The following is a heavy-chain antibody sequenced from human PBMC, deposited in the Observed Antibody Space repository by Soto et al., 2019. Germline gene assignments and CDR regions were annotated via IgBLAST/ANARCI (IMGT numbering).Heavy chain of an antibody. V-gene: IGHV3-15*07. Sequence: KGLEWVGRIKSKTDGGTTDYAAPVKGRFTISRDDSKNTLYLQMNSLKAEDTAVYYCPTADHSKDYYYGMDVWGQGTTVTGPS. CDR3: PTADHSKDYYYGMDV. CDR2: IKSKTDGGTT. J-gene: IGHJ6*02.